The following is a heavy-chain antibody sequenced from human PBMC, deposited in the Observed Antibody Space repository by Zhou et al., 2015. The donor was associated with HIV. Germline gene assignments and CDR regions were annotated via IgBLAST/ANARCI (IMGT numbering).Heavy chain of an antibody. CDR2: IIPIFGTA. D-gene: IGHD6-13*01. V-gene: IGHV1-69*06. CDR3: ATLGRGIAAAGKGSLRFYYYGMDV. CDR1: GGTFSSYA. J-gene: IGHJ6*02. Sequence: QVQLVQSGAEVKKPGSSVKVSCKASGGTFSSYAISWVRQAPGQGLEWMGGIIPIFGTANYAQKFQGRVTITADKSTSTAYMELSSLRSEDTAVYYCATLGRGIAAAGKGSLRFYYYGMDVWGQGP.